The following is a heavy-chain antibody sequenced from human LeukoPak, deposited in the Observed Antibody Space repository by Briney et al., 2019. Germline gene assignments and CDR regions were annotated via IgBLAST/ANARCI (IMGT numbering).Heavy chain of an antibody. CDR3: ARGGSYWPDY. D-gene: IGHD2-15*01. Sequence: GGSLRLSCAASGFTVSPNYMTWVRLAPGKGLEWVADIKQDGTEKYYVDSVRGRFTISRDNARSSLYLQMNSLRAEDTAVYYCARGGSYWPDYWGQGTLVTVSS. V-gene: IGHV3-7*02. CDR1: GFTVSPNY. CDR2: IKQDGTEK. J-gene: IGHJ4*02.